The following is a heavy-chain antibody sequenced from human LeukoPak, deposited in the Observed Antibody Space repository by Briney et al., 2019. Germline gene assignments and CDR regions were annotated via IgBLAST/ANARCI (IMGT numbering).Heavy chain of an antibody. CDR2: VYYSGTT. CDR1: GGSISTYY. J-gene: IGHJ4*02. V-gene: IGHV4-59*08. CDR3: ARHGGSLGYFDS. D-gene: IGHD1-26*01. Sequence: SETLSLTCSVSGGSISTYYWSWIRQTPGKGLEWIGYVYYSGTTNYNPSLKGRVTILSDTSKNQFSLNLRSVNVADTAIYYCARHGGSLGYFDSWGQGTLVTVSS.